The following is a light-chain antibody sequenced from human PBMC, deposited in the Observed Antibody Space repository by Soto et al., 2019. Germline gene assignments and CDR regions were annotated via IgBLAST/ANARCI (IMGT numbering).Light chain of an antibody. CDR2: GAS. CDR1: QSVPRSY. J-gene: IGKJ5*01. V-gene: IGKV3-20*01. CDR3: QQYNNWPIT. Sequence: EIVLTQSPGTLSLSPGERATLSCRASQSVPRSYLAWYQQKPGQAPRLLIYGASSRATGIPDRFSGSGSGTDFTLTISSLQSEDFAVYYCQQYNNWPITFGQGTRLENK.